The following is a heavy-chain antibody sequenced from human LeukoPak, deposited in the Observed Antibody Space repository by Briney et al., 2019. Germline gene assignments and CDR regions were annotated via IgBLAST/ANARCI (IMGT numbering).Heavy chain of an antibody. D-gene: IGHD5-12*01. CDR1: GFTFSNAW. Sequence: GGSLRLSCAASGFTFSNAWMRWVRQAPGKGGEWGGRIKSKTDGCTTDYAAPVKGRFTISRDDSKNTLYLQMNSLKTEDTAVYYCTTDVATVNDYWGQGTLVTVSS. V-gene: IGHV3-15*01. CDR3: TTDVATVNDY. J-gene: IGHJ4*02. CDR2: IKSKTDGCTT.